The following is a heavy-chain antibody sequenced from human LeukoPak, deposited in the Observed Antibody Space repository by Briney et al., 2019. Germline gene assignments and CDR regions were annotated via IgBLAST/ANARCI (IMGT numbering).Heavy chain of an antibody. V-gene: IGHV4-39*01. J-gene: IGHJ4*02. D-gene: IGHD6-6*01. CDR3: ARRSAARPSDY. Sequence: SETLSLTCTVSGGSISSSSYYWGWIRQPPGKGLEWIGSIYYSGSTYYNPSLKSRVTISVDTSKNQFSLKLSSVTAADTAVYYCARRSAARPSDYWGQGTLVTVSS. CDR2: IYYSGST. CDR1: GGSISSSSYY.